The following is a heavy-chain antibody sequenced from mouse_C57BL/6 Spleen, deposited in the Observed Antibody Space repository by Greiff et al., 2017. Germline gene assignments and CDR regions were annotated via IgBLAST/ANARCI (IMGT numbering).Heavy chain of an antibody. CDR1: GYTFTDYT. Sequence: VQLQQSGPELVKPGASVKMSCKASGYTFTDYTMDWVKQSHGKSLEWIGDINPNNGGTKYNQKFKGKATLTVDKSSSTVYMELSSLTSEDSAVYYCARMSRREYYFDYWGQGTTLTVSS. CDR2: INPNNGGT. J-gene: IGHJ2*01. V-gene: IGHV1-18*01. CDR3: ARMSRREYYFDY.